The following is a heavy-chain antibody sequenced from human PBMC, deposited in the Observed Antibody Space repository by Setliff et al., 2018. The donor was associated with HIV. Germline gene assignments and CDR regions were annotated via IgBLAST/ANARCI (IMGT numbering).Heavy chain of an antibody. Sequence: SETLSLTCTVSGDSSSNDYWTWVRQPPGKGLEWIGNIHTSGTTKYNPSLNSRVTISVDMSKSQFSLRLSSVTAADTAMYYCARENAGVTVVRGIIISDAFDLWGPGTVVTVSS. D-gene: IGHD3-10*01. V-gene: IGHV4-4*08. CDR2: IHTSGTT. CDR3: ARENAGVTVVRGIIISDAFDL. J-gene: IGHJ3*01. CDR1: GDSSSNDY.